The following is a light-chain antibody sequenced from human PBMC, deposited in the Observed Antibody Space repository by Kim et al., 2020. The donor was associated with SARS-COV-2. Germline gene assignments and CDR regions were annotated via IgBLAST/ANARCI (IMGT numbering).Light chain of an antibody. CDR2: GNS. Sequence: VTISCTGSSSNIGAGYDVLCYQQLPGTAPKLLIYGNSNRPSWVPDRFSGSKSGTSASLAITGLQAEDEADYYCQSYDSSLSGSGVFGTGTKVTVL. V-gene: IGLV1-40*01. CDR1: SSNIGAGYD. CDR3: QSYDSSLSGSGV. J-gene: IGLJ1*01.